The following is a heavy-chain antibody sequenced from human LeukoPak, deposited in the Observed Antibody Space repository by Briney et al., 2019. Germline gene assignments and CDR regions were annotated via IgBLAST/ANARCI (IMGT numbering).Heavy chain of an antibody. D-gene: IGHD6-13*01. CDR3: KNLYSSSRKVDY. Sequence: GASLRLSGAASGFTVSSNEMSWVRQAGGKGLEWVSSISGGSTYYADSRNGRFTITRNNFKNTLHLQMNSLRAEDTAVYYCKNLYSSSRKVDYWGQGTLVTVSS. V-gene: IGHV3-38-3*01. J-gene: IGHJ4*02. CDR1: GFTVSSNE. CDR2: ISGGST.